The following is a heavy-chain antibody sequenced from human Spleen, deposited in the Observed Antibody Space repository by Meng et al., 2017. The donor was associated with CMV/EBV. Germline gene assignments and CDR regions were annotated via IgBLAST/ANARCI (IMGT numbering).Heavy chain of an antibody. CDR3: ARKRTGTDYYYFDY. CDR2: ISSSGSTI. V-gene: IGHV3-48*03. J-gene: IGHJ4*02. CDR1: GFTFSSYE. Sequence: GESLKISCAASGFTFSSYEMNWVRQAPGKGLEWVSYISSSGSTIYYADSVKGRFTISRDNSKNRLYLQMNSLRAEDTAVYYCARKRTGTDYYYFDYWGQGTLVTVSS. D-gene: IGHD3/OR15-3a*01.